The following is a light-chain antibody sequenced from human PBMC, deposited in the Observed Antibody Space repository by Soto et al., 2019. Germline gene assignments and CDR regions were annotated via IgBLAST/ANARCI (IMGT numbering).Light chain of an antibody. CDR1: SSNVGDNF. CDR3: ATWDGSLSVVV. CDR2: DNH. V-gene: IGLV1-51*01. J-gene: IGLJ3*02. Sequence: QAVVTQPPSASAAPGQRVTISCSGNSSNVGDNFVSWYQQPPEAAPQLLIYDNHKRPSGIPDRFSGSKSGTSATLGITGLQTGDEADYYCATWDGSLSVVVFGGGTQLTVL.